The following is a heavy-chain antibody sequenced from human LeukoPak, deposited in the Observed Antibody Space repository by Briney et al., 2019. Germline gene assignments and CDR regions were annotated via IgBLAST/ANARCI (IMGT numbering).Heavy chain of an antibody. D-gene: IGHD3-16*01. CDR3: ARVWGLADWFDP. CDR2: IYSGGST. J-gene: IGHJ5*02. CDR1: GFTVSSNY. V-gene: IGHV3-53*01. Sequence: GGSLRLSCAASGFTVSSNYMSWVRQAPGKGLEWVSVIYSGGSTYYADSVKGRFTISRDNSKNTLYLQMNSLRAEDTAVYYCARVWGLADWFDPWGQGTLVTVSS.